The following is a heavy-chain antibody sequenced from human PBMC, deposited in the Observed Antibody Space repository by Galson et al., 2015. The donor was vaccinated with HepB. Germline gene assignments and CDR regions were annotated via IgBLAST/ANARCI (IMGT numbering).Heavy chain of an antibody. CDR1: GYTFTSYG. V-gene: IGHV1-18*01. J-gene: IGHJ3*02. CDR3: ARPLDAAGAFDI. D-gene: IGHD3-9*01. CDR2: ISAYNGNT. Sequence: SVKVSCKASGYTFTSYGISWVRQATGQGLEWMGWISAYNGNTNYAQKLQGRVTMTTDTSTSTAYMELRSLRSDDTAVYNCARPLDAAGAFDIWGQGTMVTVSS.